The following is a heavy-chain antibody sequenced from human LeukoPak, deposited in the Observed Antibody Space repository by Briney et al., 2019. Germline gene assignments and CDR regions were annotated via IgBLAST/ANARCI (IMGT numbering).Heavy chain of an antibody. Sequence: PGGSLRLSCAVSGFTFNTYWMSWVRQAPGKGLEWVANIKEDGSEKHYGDSVRGRFTISRDNAKNSLYLRMNSLRAEDTALYFCARDTYDSSGYHFYYMDVWGKGTPVTVSS. V-gene: IGHV3-7*01. J-gene: IGHJ6*03. CDR3: ARDTYDSSGYHFYYMDV. CDR2: IKEDGSEK. CDR1: GFTFNTYW. D-gene: IGHD3-22*01.